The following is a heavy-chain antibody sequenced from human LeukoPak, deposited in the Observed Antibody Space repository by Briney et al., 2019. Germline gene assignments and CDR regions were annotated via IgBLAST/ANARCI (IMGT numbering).Heavy chain of an antibody. D-gene: IGHD3-3*01. J-gene: IGHJ5*02. CDR3: ATIRFLEWLLEVGWFDP. CDR2: FDPEDGET. Sequence: ASVKVSCKVSGYTLTELSMHWVRQAPGKGLEWMGGFDPEDGETIYAQKFQGRVTMTEDTSTDTAYMELSSPRSEDTAVYYCATIRFLEWLLEVGWFDPWGQGTLVTVSS. V-gene: IGHV1-24*01. CDR1: GYTLTELS.